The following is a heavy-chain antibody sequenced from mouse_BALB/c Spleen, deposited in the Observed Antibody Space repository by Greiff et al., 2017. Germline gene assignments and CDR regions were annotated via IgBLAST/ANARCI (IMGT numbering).Heavy chain of an antibody. D-gene: IGHD1-1*01. Sequence: LQQPGSELVRPGASVKLSCKASGYTFTSYWMHWVKQRPGQGLEWIGNIYPGSGSTNYDEKFKSKATLTVDTSSSTAYMQLSSLTSEDSAVYYCTRGGYYGRWAMDDWGQGTSVTVSS. V-gene: IGHV1S22*01. CDR2: IYPGSGST. CDR1: GYTFTSYW. J-gene: IGHJ4*01. CDR3: TRGGYYGRWAMDD.